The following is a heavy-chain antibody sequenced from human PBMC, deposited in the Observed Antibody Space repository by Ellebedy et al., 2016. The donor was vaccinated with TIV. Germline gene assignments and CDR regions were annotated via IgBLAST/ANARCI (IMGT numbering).Heavy chain of an antibody. CDR2: ISAYNGNT. V-gene: IGHV1-18*01. CDR1: GYPFISYG. D-gene: IGHD2-2*01. CDR3: ARVVPGAMSFDP. Sequence: AASVKVSCKASGYPFISYGITWVRQAPGQGLEWRGWISAYNGNTNYPQKLLGRVTMTTDTYTSTAYMELRSLRSDDTAVCYCARVVPGAMSFDPWGQGTLVTVSS. J-gene: IGHJ5*02.